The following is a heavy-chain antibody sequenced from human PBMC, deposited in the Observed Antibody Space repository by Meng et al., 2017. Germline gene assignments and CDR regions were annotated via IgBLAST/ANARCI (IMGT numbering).Heavy chain of an antibody. CDR1: GGSSGSDNCC. J-gene: IGHJ4*02. D-gene: IGHD4-17*01. CDR3: ARYLRGDYEHFFDY. Sequence: ERQHGACPGVEPPSALLSLTCAVCGGSSGSDNCCWRRTPEHGGECIEEIEYIVFSRYTPSHPTLVTRAAVTADTSKTQLSLKLTSANAAVYYLYLCARYLRGDYEHFFDYWGQGTLVTVSS. V-gene: IGHV4-61*10. CDR2: IVFSRYT.